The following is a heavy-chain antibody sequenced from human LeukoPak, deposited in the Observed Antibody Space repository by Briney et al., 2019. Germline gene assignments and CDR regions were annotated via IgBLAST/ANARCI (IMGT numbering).Heavy chain of an antibody. CDR2: INPSGGST. V-gene: IGHV1-46*01. J-gene: IGHJ4*02. CDR3: AREEGSSTSLPYFDY. Sequence: ASVKVSCKASGYTFTSYYMHWVRQAPGQGLEWMGIINPSGGSTSYAQKFQGRVTMTRDMSTSTVYMELSSLRSEDTAVYYCAREEGSSTSLPYFDYWGQGTLVTVSS. D-gene: IGHD2-2*01. CDR1: GYTFTSYY.